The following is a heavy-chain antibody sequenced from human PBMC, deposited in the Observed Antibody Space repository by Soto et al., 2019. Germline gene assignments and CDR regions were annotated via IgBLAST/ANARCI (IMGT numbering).Heavy chain of an antibody. CDR1: GGSISSYY. V-gene: IGHV4-59*08. CDR3: AVSTNYYGSGTYYRFDY. D-gene: IGHD3-10*01. CDR2: IYYSGST. J-gene: IGHJ4*02. Sequence: QVQLQESGPGLVKPSETLSLTCTVSGGSISSYYWSWIRQPPGKGLEWLGYIYYSGSTNYNPSLKRRVTISVDRSKNQFSLQLTSVTAADTAMYYCAVSTNYYGSGTYYRFDYWGQGTLVTVSS.